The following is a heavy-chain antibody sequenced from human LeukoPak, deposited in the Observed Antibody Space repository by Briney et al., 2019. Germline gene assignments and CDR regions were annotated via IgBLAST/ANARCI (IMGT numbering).Heavy chain of an antibody. CDR3: ARDPVGATTPDC. J-gene: IGHJ4*02. CDR1: GFTFGYHA. D-gene: IGHD1-26*01. Sequence: PGRSLRLSCTASGFTFGYHAINWVRQAPGKGLEWVAVIWYDGTNKYYADSVKGRFTITRDNSKNTLYLQMNSLRAEDTAVYYCARDPVGATTPDCWGQGALVTVSS. V-gene: IGHV3-33*01. CDR2: IWYDGTNK.